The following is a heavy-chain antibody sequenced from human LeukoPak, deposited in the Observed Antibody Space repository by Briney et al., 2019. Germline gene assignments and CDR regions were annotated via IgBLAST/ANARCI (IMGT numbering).Heavy chain of an antibody. Sequence: ASVKVSCQASGYTFTGYYMHWVRQAPGHGLEWMGWINPNSGGTNYAQKFPGKLTMTRDTSISTAYMELSRLRSDDTAVYYCARSHSSGWKYYFDYWGQGTLVTVSS. CDR1: GYTFTGYY. CDR3: ARSHSSGWKYYFDY. CDR2: INPNSGGT. J-gene: IGHJ4*02. D-gene: IGHD6-19*01. V-gene: IGHV1-2*02.